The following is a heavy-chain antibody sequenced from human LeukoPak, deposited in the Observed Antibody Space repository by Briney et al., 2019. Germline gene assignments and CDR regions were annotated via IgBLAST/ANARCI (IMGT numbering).Heavy chain of an antibody. V-gene: IGHV5-51*01. CDR3: PRQGIAAAGTSPIDY. Sequence: GESLKISCKGSGYSFTSYWIGWVRQMPGKDLEWMGVIYPGDSDTRYSPSFQGQVTISADKSISTAYLQWSSLKASDTAMYYCPRQGIAAAGTSPIDYWGQGTLVTVSS. CDR2: IYPGDSDT. J-gene: IGHJ4*02. D-gene: IGHD6-13*01. CDR1: GYSFTSYW.